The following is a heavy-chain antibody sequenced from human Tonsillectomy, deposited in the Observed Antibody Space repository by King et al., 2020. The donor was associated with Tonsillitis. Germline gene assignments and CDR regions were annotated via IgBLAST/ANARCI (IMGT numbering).Heavy chain of an antibody. CDR3: ASRYCSDGKCYAGWFDP. D-gene: IGHD2-15*01. CDR1: GYSFTGYY. V-gene: IGHV1-2*02. J-gene: IGHJ5*02. CDR2: INPNSGGT. Sequence: QLVQSGAEVKKPGASVKVSCKASGYSFTGYYIHWVRQAPGQGLEWMGWINPNSGGTEYAQKFQGRVTMTRDTSISTAYMELSRLRFDDTAVYYCASRYCSDGKCYAGWFDPWGQGTLVTVSS.